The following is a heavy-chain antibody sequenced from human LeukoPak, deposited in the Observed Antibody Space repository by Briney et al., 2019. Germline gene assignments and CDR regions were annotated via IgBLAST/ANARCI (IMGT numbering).Heavy chain of an antibody. Sequence: PGGSLRLSCAVSGLTFSDAWMSWVRQAPGKGLEWVGRIKSKTDGGTTDYAAPVKGRFTISRDDSKNTLYLQMNSLKTEDTAVYYCTADLPGGYSDTIDYWGQGTLVTVSS. J-gene: IGHJ4*02. CDR1: GLTFSDAW. CDR3: TADLPGGYSDTIDY. CDR2: IKSKTDGGTT. V-gene: IGHV3-15*01. D-gene: IGHD4-23*01.